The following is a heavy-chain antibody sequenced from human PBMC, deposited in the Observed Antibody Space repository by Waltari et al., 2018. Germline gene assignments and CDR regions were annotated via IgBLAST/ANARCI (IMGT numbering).Heavy chain of an antibody. Sequence: QVQLVQSGAEVKKPGASVKVSSKASGYTFTGDYMHWVRQAPGQGLEWMGWINPNSGDTNYSQKFQGRVTMTRHTSISTAYLELSRLRSDDTAVYYCARYQSQRDCDYWGQGTLVTVSS. CDR1: GYTFTGDY. J-gene: IGHJ4*02. CDR3: ARYQSQRDCDY. V-gene: IGHV1-2*02. D-gene: IGHD2-2*01. CDR2: INPNSGDT.